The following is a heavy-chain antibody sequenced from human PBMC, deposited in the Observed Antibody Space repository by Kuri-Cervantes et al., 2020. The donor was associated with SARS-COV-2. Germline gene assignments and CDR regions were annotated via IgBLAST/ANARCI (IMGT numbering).Heavy chain of an antibody. Sequence: GESLKISWKGSGYIFTNYWNGWVRQMPGKGLEWRGIIYPGDSDTRYSPYFQGQVTISADKSISTAYLQWSGLKASDTAMYYCTRRGHYYDSSGYYYYFDYWGQGTLVTVSS. CDR2: IYPGDSDT. J-gene: IGHJ4*02. V-gene: IGHV5-51*01. D-gene: IGHD3-22*01. CDR1: GYIFTNYW. CDR3: TRRGHYYDSSGYYYYFDY.